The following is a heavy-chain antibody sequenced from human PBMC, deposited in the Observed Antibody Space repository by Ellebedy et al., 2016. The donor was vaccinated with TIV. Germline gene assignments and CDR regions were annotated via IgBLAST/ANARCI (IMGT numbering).Heavy chain of an antibody. CDR2: VGGTFSAT. CDR3: AKDKQWHRDSGGWSLGMDV. CDR1: GFTFNTYA. D-gene: IGHD6-19*01. Sequence: GESLKISXAASGFTFNTYAMNWVRQAPGKGLEWVSKVGGTFSATYYADSVKGRFTISSDNSKNTLYLQMNSLRVEDTAVYYCAKDKQWHRDSGGWSLGMDVWGQGTTVIVSS. J-gene: IGHJ6*02. V-gene: IGHV3-23*01.